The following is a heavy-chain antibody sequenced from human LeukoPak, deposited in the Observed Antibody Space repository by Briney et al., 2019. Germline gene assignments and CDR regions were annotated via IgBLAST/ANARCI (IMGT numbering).Heavy chain of an antibody. J-gene: IGHJ3*02. CDR2: IKTDGGST. CDR1: GFTFSSYR. CDR3: ARVSYGSGSYYAFDI. Sequence: GGSLRLSCAASGFTFSSYRMHWVRQAPGKGLVWVSLIKTDGGSTSYADSVKGRFTISRENAKNSLYLQMNSLRAGDTAVYYCARVSYGSGSYYAFDIWGQGTMVTVSS. D-gene: IGHD3-10*01. V-gene: IGHV3-74*01.